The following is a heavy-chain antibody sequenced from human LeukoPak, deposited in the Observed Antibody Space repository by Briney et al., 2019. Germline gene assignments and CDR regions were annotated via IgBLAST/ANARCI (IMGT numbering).Heavy chain of an antibody. CDR1: GYTFTSYY. CDR3: ARPVDTAMVTLYFDY. CDR2: INPSGGST. D-gene: IGHD5-18*01. Sequence: ASVKVSCKASGYTFTSYYMHWVRQAPGQGLEWMGIINPSGGSTSYAQKFQGRVTMTRDTSTSTVYMELGSLRSEDTAVYYCARPVDTAMVTLYFDYWGQGTLVTVSS. V-gene: IGHV1-46*01. J-gene: IGHJ4*02.